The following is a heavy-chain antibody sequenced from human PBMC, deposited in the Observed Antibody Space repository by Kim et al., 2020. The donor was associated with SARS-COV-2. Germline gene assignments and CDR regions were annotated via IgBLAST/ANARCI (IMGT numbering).Heavy chain of an antibody. D-gene: IGHD4-17*01. V-gene: IGHV3-23*01. Sequence: GGSLRLSCAASGFTFSSYAMSWVRQAPGKGLEWVSAISGSGGSTYYADSVKGRFTLSRDNSKNTLYLQMNSLRAEDTAVYYCAKSTTVTTGGGFGYWGQGTLVTVSS. J-gene: IGHJ4*02. CDR2: ISGSGGST. CDR3: AKSTTVTTGGGFGY. CDR1: GFTFSSYA.